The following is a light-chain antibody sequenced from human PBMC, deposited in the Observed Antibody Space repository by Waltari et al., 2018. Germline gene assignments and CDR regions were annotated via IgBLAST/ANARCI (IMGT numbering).Light chain of an antibody. Sequence: QSVLTQPPSVSGAPGQRVTIPCTGSWSTFGAGYDVHWYQQLPGKAPTLLVYGVNTRPPGVPDRFFGSKSGTSASLAIPGLQPEDEADYYCQSYDTSLGVVFGGGTKLTVL. J-gene: IGLJ2*01. CDR1: WSTFGAGYD. CDR3: QSYDTSLGVV. V-gene: IGLV1-40*01. CDR2: GVN.